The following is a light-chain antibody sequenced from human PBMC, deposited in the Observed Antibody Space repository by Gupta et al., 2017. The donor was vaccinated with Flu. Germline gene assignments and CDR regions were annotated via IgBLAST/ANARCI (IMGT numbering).Light chain of an antibody. V-gene: IGLV1-40*01. CDR2: GNS. CDR3: QSYDSSRSGYV. CDR1: SSNIGAYYD. Sequence: SSNIGAYYDVHWYQQRPGTAPKLLIYGNSSRPSGDPDRFSGSKSGTSASLAITGLQAEDEADYYCQSYDSSRSGYVFGAGTKVTVL. J-gene: IGLJ1*01.